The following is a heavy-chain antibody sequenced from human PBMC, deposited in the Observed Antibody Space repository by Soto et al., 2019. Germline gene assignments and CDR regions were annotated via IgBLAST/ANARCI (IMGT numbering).Heavy chain of an antibody. J-gene: IGHJ4*02. Sequence: SETLSLTCIVSGVSVRSYTWSWVRQPANKGLEWIGRVFSSVSATYNPSLKSRVSVTMDTPENRISLKLDSVTAADAGVYYCARDGMTTGDTWGPGTAVTVSS. V-gene: IGHV4-4*07. D-gene: IGHD2-21*02. CDR2: VFSSVSA. CDR3: ARDGMTTGDT. CDR1: GVSVRSYT.